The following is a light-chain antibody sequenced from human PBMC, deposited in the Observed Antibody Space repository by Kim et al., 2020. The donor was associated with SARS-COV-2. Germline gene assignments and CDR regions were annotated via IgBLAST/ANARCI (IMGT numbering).Light chain of an antibody. CDR3: LQHNTYPIT. J-gene: IGKJ5*01. CDR1: QDIRND. Sequence: DIQMTQSPSSLSASVGDRVTITCRASQDIRNDLGWYQQNPGRAPKRLIYGASSLQSGVPSRFSGSGSGTEFTLTISSVQPEDFATYFRLQHNTYPITFGQGTRLEIK. CDR2: GAS. V-gene: IGKV1-17*01.